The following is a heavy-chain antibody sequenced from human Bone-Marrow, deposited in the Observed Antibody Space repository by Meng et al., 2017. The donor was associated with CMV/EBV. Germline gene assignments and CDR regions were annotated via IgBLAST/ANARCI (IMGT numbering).Heavy chain of an antibody. D-gene: IGHD3-16*02. CDR2: ISSSGSTI. CDR1: GFTFSSYE. V-gene: IGHV3-48*03. CDR3: AREGSFHATDAFDI. Sequence: GESLKISCAASGFTFSSYEMNWVRQAPGKGLEWVSYISSSGSTIYYADSVKGRFTISRDNAKNSLYLQMNSLRAEDTAVYYCAREGSFHATDAFDIWGQGPMVTGSS. J-gene: IGHJ3*02.